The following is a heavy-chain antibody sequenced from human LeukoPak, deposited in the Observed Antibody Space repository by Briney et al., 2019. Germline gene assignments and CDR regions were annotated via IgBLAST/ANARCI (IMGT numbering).Heavy chain of an antibody. CDR2: IYPGDSDT. CDR1: GYSFSNYW. V-gene: IGHV5-51*01. J-gene: IGHJ3*02. CDR3: ARQLGGGDWGGAFDI. Sequence: GESLKISCKGSGYSFSNYWIGWVRQMPGKGLEWMGIIYPGDSDTRYSPSFQGQVTISADKSISTAYLQWSSLKASDTAIYYCARQLGGGDWGGAFDIWGQGTMVTVSS. D-gene: IGHD2-21*02.